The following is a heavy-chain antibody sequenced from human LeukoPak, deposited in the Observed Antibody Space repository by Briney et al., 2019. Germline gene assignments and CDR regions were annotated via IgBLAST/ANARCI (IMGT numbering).Heavy chain of an antibody. D-gene: IGHD3-10*01. J-gene: IGHJ3*02. CDR1: DGSFSGYY. CDR3: ARGAVTYSRYYYGSGSLKSYYAFDI. Sequence: SETLSLTCAVYDGSFSGYYWSWIRQPPGKGLEWIGEINHSGSTNYNPSLKSRVTISVDTSKNQFSLKLSSVTAADTAVYYCARGAVTYSRYYYGSGSLKSYYAFDIWGQGTMVTVSS. CDR2: INHSGST. V-gene: IGHV4-34*01.